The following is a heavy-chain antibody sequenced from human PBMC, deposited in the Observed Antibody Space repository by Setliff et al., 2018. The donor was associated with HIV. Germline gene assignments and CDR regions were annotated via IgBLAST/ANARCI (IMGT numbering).Heavy chain of an antibody. CDR2: IYTSGSA. V-gene: IGHV4-4*07. J-gene: IGHJ6*03. Sequence: SETLSLTCTVSGGSINSYYWSWIRQPAGKGLEWIGRIYTSGSANYNPSLKSRVTMSVDTSKNQFSLKLTSVTAADRAVYYCARVPGYSSGTSYMDVWGKGTTVTVSS. CDR1: GGSINSYY. D-gene: IGHD6-19*01. CDR3: ARVPGYSSGTSYMDV.